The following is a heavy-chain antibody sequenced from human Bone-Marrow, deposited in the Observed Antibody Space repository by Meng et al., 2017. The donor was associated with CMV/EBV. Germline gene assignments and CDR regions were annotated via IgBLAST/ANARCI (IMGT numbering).Heavy chain of an antibody. CDR1: GYTFTSYG. CDR3: ARDSPRSGWYYYYYGMDV. V-gene: IGHV1-18*01. Sequence: ASVKVSCKASGYTFTSYGISWVRQAPGQGLEWMGWSSAYNGNTNYAQKLQGRVTMTTDTSTSTAYMELRSLRSDDTAVYYCARDSPRSGWYYYYYGMDVWGQGTTVTVYS. J-gene: IGHJ6*01. D-gene: IGHD6-19*01. CDR2: SSAYNGNT.